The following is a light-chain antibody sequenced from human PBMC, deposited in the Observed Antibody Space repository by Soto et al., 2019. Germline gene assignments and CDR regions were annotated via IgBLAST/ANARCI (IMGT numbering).Light chain of an antibody. CDR2: RAS. CDR1: QSVTSD. Sequence: IVMTQSPATLSVSPGESATLSCRASQSVTSDLAWYQQKPGQAPRLLIYRASTRATGGPARFSGSGSGTELTLTISSLQSEDFAVYYCQQYDKWPWPFGRGTKV. V-gene: IGKV3-15*01. CDR3: QQYDKWPWP. J-gene: IGKJ1*01.